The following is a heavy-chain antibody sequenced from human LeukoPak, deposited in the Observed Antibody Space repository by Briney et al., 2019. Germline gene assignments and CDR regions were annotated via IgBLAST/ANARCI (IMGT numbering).Heavy chain of an antibody. CDR1: GFTFSSYA. D-gene: IGHD3-22*01. CDR2: ISGGGGST. CDR3: AKGGYYYDSSGYFPLNY. Sequence: GGSLRLSCAASGFTFSSYAMSWVRQAPGKGLEWVSAISGGGGSTYYADSVKGRFTISRDNSKNTLYLQMNSLRAEDTAVYYCAKGGYYYDSSGYFPLNYWGQGTLVTVSS. V-gene: IGHV3-23*01. J-gene: IGHJ4*02.